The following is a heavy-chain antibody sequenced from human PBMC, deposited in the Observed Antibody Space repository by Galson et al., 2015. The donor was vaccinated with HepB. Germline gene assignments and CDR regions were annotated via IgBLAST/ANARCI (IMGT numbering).Heavy chain of an antibody. V-gene: IGHV1-18*01. J-gene: IGHJ4*02. CDR3: GRGRTLQGSLLDS. Sequence: QSGAEVKEPGASVKVSCKASGYIFTNYGISWVRQAPGQGPEWMGWIRASTGNTNFGQTVQGRVNMTIDTSTNTGYMELRSLRSDDTAVYYCGRGRTLQGSLLDSWGQGTLVTVSS. CDR1: GYIFTNYG. CDR2: IRASTGNT. D-gene: IGHD3-10*01.